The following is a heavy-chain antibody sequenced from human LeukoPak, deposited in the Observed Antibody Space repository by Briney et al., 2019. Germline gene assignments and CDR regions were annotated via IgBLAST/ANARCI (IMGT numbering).Heavy chain of an antibody. CDR3: ARDRGSMYYDILTGNL. CDR1: GYTFTSYG. J-gene: IGHJ4*02. V-gene: IGHV1-18*01. Sequence: ASVKVSCKASGYTFTSYGISWVRQAPGQGVEWMGWISAYNGNTNYAQKLQGRVTMTTDTSTSTAYMELRSLRSDDTAVYYCARDRGSMYYDILTGNLWGQGTLVTVSS. CDR2: ISAYNGNT. D-gene: IGHD3-9*01.